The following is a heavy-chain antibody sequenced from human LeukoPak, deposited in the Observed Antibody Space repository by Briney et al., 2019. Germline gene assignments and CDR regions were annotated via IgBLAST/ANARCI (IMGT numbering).Heavy chain of an antibody. V-gene: IGHV4-38-2*01. D-gene: IGHD6-13*01. CDR3: ARHPLRRSSWYMDYYYHYMDV. Sequence: SETLSLTCAVSGYSISSGYYWGWIRQPPAKGLEWVGSIYHSGSTYYNPSLKSRVTISVDTSKNQFSLKLSSVTAADTAVYYCARHPLRRSSWYMDYYYHYMDVWGKGTTVTVSS. CDR1: GYSISSGYY. J-gene: IGHJ6*03. CDR2: IYHSGST.